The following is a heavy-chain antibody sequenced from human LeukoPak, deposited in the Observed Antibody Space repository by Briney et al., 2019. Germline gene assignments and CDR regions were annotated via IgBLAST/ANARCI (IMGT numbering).Heavy chain of an antibody. J-gene: IGHJ5*02. D-gene: IGHD2-8*01. CDR1: GFTFSDYG. CDR2: IRYDENTK. Sequence: GGSLRLSRAASGFTFSDYGMHWVRQAPGKGLEWVAFIRYDENTKYYADSVKGRFTISRDNSKNTLFLQMNSLRTEDTAVYYCVRVSGFCTNGVCPSFDPWGQGTLVTVSS. V-gene: IGHV3-30*02. CDR3: VRVSGFCTNGVCPSFDP.